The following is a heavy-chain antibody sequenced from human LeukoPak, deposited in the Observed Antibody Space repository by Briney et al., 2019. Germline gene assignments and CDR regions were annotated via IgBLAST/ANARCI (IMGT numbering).Heavy chain of an antibody. CDR1: GYTFTSYY. Sequence: ASVKVSCKASGYTFTSYYMHWVRQAPGQGLEWMGIINPSGGSTSYAQKFQGRVTMTRDMSTSTVYMELSSLRSEDTAVYYCARDGGQHVPIHYYYYYMDVWGKGTTVTVSS. D-gene: IGHD6-6*01. CDR3: ARDGGQHVPIHYYYYYMDV. CDR2: INPSGGST. J-gene: IGHJ6*03. V-gene: IGHV1-46*01.